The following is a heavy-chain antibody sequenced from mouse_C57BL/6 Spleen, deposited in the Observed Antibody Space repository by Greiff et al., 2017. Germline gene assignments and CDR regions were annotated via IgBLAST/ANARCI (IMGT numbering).Heavy chain of an antibody. CDR2: IDPETGGT. Sequence: VQLVESGAELVRPGASVTLSCKASGYTFTDYEMHWVKQTPVHGLEWIGAIDPETGGTAYNQKFKGKAILTADKSSSTAYMELRSLTSEDSAVYYCTRHQHFDVWGTGTTVTVSS. CDR3: TRHQHFDV. J-gene: IGHJ1*03. CDR1: GYTFTDYE. V-gene: IGHV1-15*01.